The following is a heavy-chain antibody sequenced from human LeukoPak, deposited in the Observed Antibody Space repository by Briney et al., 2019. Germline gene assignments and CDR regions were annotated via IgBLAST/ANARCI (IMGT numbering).Heavy chain of an antibody. J-gene: IGHJ6*02. CDR3: ARGLWSFGGMDV. CDR2: IRGSGDST. CDR1: GFTFSSYA. Sequence: GGSLRLSCAAFGFTFSSYAMSWVRQAPGKGLEWVSAIRGSGDSTYFADSVKGRFTISRDNSKNTLYLQMNSLRAEDTAVYYCARGLWSFGGMDVWGQGTTVTVSS. D-gene: IGHD5-18*01. V-gene: IGHV3-23*01.